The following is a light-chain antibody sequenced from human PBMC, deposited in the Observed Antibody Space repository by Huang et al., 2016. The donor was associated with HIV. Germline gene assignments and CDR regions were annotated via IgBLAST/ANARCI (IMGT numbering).Light chain of an antibody. CDR1: QSINNN. V-gene: IGKV3-15*01. CDR3: QQYNKWPSYS. Sequence: EIVMTQSPATLSVSPGERATLSCRASQSINNNLAWYQQKPGQTPRLLIYGASTRVTGIPPRFSGSGSGAEFTLTISSLHSEDFAVYFCQQYNKWPSYSFGQGTKLEIK. CDR2: GAS. J-gene: IGKJ2*03.